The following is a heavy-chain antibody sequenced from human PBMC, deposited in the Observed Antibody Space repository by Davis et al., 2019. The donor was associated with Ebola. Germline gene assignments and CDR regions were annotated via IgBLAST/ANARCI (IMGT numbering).Heavy chain of an antibody. V-gene: IGHV3-23*01. D-gene: IGHD6-19*01. CDR1: GFTFSSYG. Sequence: PGGSLRLSCAASGFTFSSYGMHWVRQAPGKGLKRVSAISGSGGSTYYADSVKGRFTISRDNSKNTLYLQMNSLRAEDTAVYYCAKDLYSSSSIPGIAVAGYYYYYGMDVWGKGTTVTVSS. CDR2: ISGSGGST. J-gene: IGHJ6*04. CDR3: AKDLYSSSSIPGIAVAGYYYYYGMDV.